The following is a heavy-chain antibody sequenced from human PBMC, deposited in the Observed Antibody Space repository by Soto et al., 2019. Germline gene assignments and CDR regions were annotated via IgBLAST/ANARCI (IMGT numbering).Heavy chain of an antibody. V-gene: IGHV3-15*01. Sequence: EVQLVESGGGLVKPGGSLRLSCAASGFTFSNAWMSWVRQAPGKGLEWVGRIKSKTDGGTTDYAAPVKGRFTISRDDSKNTLYLQMNSLKTEDTAVYYCTTEMYGSGSYWAGNWFDPWGQGTLVTVSS. CDR1: GFTFSNAW. CDR3: TTEMYGSGSYWAGNWFDP. D-gene: IGHD3-10*01. J-gene: IGHJ5*02. CDR2: IKSKTDGGTT.